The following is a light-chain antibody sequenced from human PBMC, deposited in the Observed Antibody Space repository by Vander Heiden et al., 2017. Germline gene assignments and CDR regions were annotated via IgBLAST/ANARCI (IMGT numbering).Light chain of an antibody. CDR1: QYISNY. CDR2: AAS. J-gene: IGKJ4*01. CDR3: QQSFTTPLT. V-gene: IGKV1-39*01. Sequence: IQMTQSPSSRSAAVGDRVTITCRASQYISNYLKWYQQKPGKAPKLLIDAASNWQSGVPSRFSGSGSGTDFTLTISSLQPEDFATYYCQQSFTTPLTFGGGTKVEIK.